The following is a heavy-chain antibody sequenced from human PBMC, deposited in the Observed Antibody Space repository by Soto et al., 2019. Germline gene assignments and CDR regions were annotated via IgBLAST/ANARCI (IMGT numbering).Heavy chain of an antibody. V-gene: IGHV1-69*02. Sequence: QVQLVQSGAEVKRPGSSVKVSCKASGDTFNFYSINWVRQAPGLGLEWMGRVNPIVSMSNYAQKFQGRVTMHADKSTRTAYMELSSLRSEDTASYYCASSYGSGYRAFDYWGQGALVTVSS. D-gene: IGHD3-10*01. CDR3: ASSYGSGYRAFDY. J-gene: IGHJ4*02. CDR2: VNPIVSMS. CDR1: GDTFNFYS.